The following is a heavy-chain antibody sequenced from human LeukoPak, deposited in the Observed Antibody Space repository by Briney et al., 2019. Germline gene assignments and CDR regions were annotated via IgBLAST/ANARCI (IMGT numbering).Heavy chain of an antibody. CDR3: ARTNYDFWSGYYTALDY. D-gene: IGHD3-3*01. J-gene: IGHJ4*02. CDR2: ISSSGSTI. Sequence: PGGSLRLSCAASGFTFSSYEMNWVRQAPGKGLEWVSYISSSGSTIYYADSVKGRFTISRDNAKNSLYLQMNSLRAEDTAVYYCARTNYDFWSGYYTALDYWGQGTPVTVSS. CDR1: GFTFSSYE. V-gene: IGHV3-48*03.